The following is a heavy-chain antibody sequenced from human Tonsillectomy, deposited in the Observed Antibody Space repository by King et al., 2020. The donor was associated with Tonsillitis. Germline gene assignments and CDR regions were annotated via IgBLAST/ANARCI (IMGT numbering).Heavy chain of an antibody. Sequence: VQLVESGGGLVKPGGSLRLSCAASGFTFSSYSMNWVRQAPGKGLEWVSSISSSSSYIYYADSVKGRFTISRDNAKNSLYLQMNSLRAEDTAVYYCARDLLDIVVVPAAKRVDYWGQGTLVTVSS. J-gene: IGHJ4*02. D-gene: IGHD2-2*03. CDR3: ARDLLDIVVVPAAKRVDY. V-gene: IGHV3-21*01. CDR2: ISSSSSYI. CDR1: GFTFSSYS.